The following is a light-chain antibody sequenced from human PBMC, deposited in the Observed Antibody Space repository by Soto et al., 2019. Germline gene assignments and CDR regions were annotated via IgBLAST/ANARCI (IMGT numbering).Light chain of an antibody. J-gene: IGKJ1*01. V-gene: IGKV3D-15*01. CDR3: QQYKNWPAIT. CDR2: DAS. CDR1: QSVGGY. Sequence: EVLMTQSPATLSVSPGERATLSCRASQSVGGYLAWYQQKPDQAPRLLIYDASNRATGIPARFSGSGSGTEFTLTISSLQSEDFTVYYCQQYKNWPAITFGQGTKVDIK.